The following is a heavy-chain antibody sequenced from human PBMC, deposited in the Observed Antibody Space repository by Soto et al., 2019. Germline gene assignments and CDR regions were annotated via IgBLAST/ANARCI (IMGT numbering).Heavy chain of an antibody. Sequence: QVQLQESGPGLVKPSETLSLTCTVSGGSVSSGSYYWSWIRQPPGKGLEWIGYIYYSGSTNYNPSLESRVTRSVDTPKNQFSLKLSSVTAADTAVYYCARGKHGRGYCYGMDVWGQGTTVTVSS. V-gene: IGHV4-61*01. CDR3: ARGKHGRGYCYGMDV. CDR1: GGSVSSGSYY. D-gene: IGHD3-10*01. J-gene: IGHJ6*02. CDR2: IYYSGST.